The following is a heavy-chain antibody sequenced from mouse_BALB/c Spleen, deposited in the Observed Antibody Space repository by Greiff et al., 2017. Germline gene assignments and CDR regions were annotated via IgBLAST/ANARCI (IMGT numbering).Heavy chain of an antibody. J-gene: IGHJ2*01. D-gene: IGHD1-1*01. Sequence: QVQLQQSGAELVKPGASVKLSCTASGYTFTSYWMHWVKQRPGQGLEWIGEINPSNGRTNYNEKFKSKATLTVDKSSSTAYMQLSSLTSEDSAVYYCASFTTVVAGDFDYWGQGTTLTVSS. V-gene: IGHV1S81*02. CDR2: INPSNGRT. CDR3: ASFTTVVAGDFDY. CDR1: GYTFTSYW.